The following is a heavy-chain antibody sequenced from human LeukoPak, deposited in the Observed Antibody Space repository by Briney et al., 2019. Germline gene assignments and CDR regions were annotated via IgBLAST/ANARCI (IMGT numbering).Heavy chain of an antibody. J-gene: IGHJ4*02. CDR1: GFTFSSYA. V-gene: IGHV3-23*01. Sequence: GSLRLSCAASGFTFSSYAMSWVRQAPGKGLEWVSAISGSGGSTYYADSVKGRFTISRDNSKNTLYLQMNGLRAEDTAVYYCAKDRPHYNYDILTGYLYYFDYWGQGTLVTVSS. D-gene: IGHD3-9*01. CDR2: ISGSGGST. CDR3: AKDRPHYNYDILTGYLYYFDY.